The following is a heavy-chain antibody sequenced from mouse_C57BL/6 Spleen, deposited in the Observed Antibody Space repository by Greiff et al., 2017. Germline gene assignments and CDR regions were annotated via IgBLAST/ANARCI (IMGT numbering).Heavy chain of an antibody. CDR1: GYTFTDYY. Sequence: EVQLQQSGPELVKPGASVKISCKASGYTFTDYYMNWVKQSHGKSLEWIGDINPNNGGTSYNQKFKGKATLTVDKSSITAYMELRSLTSEDSAVYYCARTGYYGSSYPYWGQGTTLTVSS. CDR2: INPNNGGT. D-gene: IGHD1-1*01. CDR3: ARTGYYGSSYPY. J-gene: IGHJ2*01. V-gene: IGHV1-26*01.